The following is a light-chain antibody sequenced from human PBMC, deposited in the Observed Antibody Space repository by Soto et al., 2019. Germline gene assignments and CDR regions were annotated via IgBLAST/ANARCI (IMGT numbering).Light chain of an antibody. Sequence: EVVMRQSPATLSVSPGEGATLSCRASQSVSHYLAWYQQKPGQAPRLLIYDASNRATGIPARFSGSGSGTDFTLTISSLEPEDFAVYYCQQRSNWPRTFGQGTRVDIK. V-gene: IGKV3-11*01. CDR3: QQRSNWPRT. J-gene: IGKJ1*01. CDR2: DAS. CDR1: QSVSHY.